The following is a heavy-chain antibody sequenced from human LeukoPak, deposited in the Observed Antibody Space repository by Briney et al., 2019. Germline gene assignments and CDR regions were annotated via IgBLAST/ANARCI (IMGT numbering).Heavy chain of an antibody. V-gene: IGHV3-23*01. D-gene: IGHD1-26*01. CDR3: ARGRVTAPRRGSYSVYYFDY. Sequence: GGSLRLSCAASGFTFSSYAMSWVRQAPGKGLEWVSAISGSGGSTYYADSVKGRFTISRHNSKNTLYLQMNSLRAEDTAVYYCARGRVTAPRRGSYSVYYFDYWGQGTLVTVSS. CDR1: GFTFSSYA. J-gene: IGHJ4*02. CDR2: ISGSGGST.